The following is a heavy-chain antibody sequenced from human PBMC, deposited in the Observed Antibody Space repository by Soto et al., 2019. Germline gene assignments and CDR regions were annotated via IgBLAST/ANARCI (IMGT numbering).Heavy chain of an antibody. Sequence: ASVKVSCKASGYTFTGYYMHWVRQAPGQGLEWMGWINPNSGGTNYAQKFQGWVTMTRDTSISTAYMELSRLRAEDTAVYYCARELGYCSGGSCYGGADAFDIWGQGTMVTV. CDR2: INPNSGGT. CDR1: GYTFTGYY. J-gene: IGHJ3*02. V-gene: IGHV1-2*04. D-gene: IGHD2-15*01. CDR3: ARELGYCSGGSCYGGADAFDI.